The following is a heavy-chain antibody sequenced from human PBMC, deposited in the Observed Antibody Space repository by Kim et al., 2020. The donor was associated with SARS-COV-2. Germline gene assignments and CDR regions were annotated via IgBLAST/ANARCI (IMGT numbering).Heavy chain of an antibody. Sequence: SVKVSCKASGGTFSSYAISWVRQAPGQGLEWMGGIIPIFGTANYAQKFQGRVTITADESTSTAYMELSSLRSEDTAVYYCASQSPLWQPHYYYGMDVWGQGTTVTVSS. D-gene: IGHD2-21*01. J-gene: IGHJ6*02. CDR2: IIPIFGTA. CDR3: ASQSPLWQPHYYYGMDV. V-gene: IGHV1-69*13. CDR1: GGTFSSYA.